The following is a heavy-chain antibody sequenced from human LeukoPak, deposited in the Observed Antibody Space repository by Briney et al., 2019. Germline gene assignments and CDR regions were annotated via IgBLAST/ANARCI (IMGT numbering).Heavy chain of an antibody. D-gene: IGHD6-19*01. CDR1: GFTFSSHW. Sequence: GGSLRLSCAASGFTFSSHWMSWVRQAPGKGLEWVANIKQDGSEKYYVDSVKGRFTISRDNAKNSLYLQMNSLRAEDTAVYYCARARRSSGRDYWGQGTLVTVSS. CDR2: IKQDGSEK. CDR3: ARARRSSGRDY. V-gene: IGHV3-7*01. J-gene: IGHJ4*02.